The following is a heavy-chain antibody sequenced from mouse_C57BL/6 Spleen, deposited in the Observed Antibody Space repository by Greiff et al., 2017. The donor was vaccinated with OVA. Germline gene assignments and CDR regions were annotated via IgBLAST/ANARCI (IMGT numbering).Heavy chain of an antibody. D-gene: IGHD2-10*01. V-gene: IGHV1-52*01. Sequence: QVQLQQPGAELVRPGSSVKLSCKASGYTFTSYWMHWVKQRPLPGLEWIGNIDPSDSENHYNQKFKDKATLTVAKSSSTAYMQLSILTSEDSAVYYCARASYSYAMDDWGQGTSVTVSS. CDR3: ARASYSYAMDD. J-gene: IGHJ4*01. CDR1: GYTFTSYW. CDR2: IDPSDSEN.